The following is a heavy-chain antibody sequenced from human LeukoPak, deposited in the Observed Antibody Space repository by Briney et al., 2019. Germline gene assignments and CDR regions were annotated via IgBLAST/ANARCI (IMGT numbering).Heavy chain of an antibody. V-gene: IGHV3-30-3*01. CDR1: GFTFSSYA. Sequence: GGSLRLSCAASGFTFSSYAMHWVRQAPGKGLEWVAVISYDGSNKYYADSVKGRFTISRDNSKNTLYLQMNSLGAEDTAVYYCARALRNIAVAGTGFDYWGQGTLVTVSS. D-gene: IGHD6-19*01. J-gene: IGHJ4*02. CDR2: ISYDGSNK. CDR3: ARALRNIAVAGTGFDY.